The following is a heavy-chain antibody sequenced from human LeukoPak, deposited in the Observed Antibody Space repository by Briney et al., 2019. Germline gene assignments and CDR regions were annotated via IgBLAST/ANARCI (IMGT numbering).Heavy chain of an antibody. V-gene: IGHV3-21*01. CDR3: AKSLVDTAMSHDY. J-gene: IGHJ4*02. D-gene: IGHD5-18*01. Sequence: GGSLRLSCAAPGFTFSSYSMNWVRQAPGKGLEWVSSISSSSSYIYYADSVKGRFTISRDNAKDSLYLQMNSLRAEDTAVYYCAKSLVDTAMSHDYWGQGTLVTVSS. CDR2: ISSSSSYI. CDR1: GFTFSSYS.